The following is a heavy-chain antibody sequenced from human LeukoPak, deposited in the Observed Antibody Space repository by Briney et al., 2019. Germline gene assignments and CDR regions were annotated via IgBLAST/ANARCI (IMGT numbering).Heavy chain of an antibody. V-gene: IGHV3-7*01. CDR2: IKQDGSER. CDR1: GFTFSSYW. CDR3: ARGSTQYSSGWYGLDY. D-gene: IGHD6-19*01. Sequence: GGPLRFSCAASGFTFSSYWMSWVRQAPGKGLEWVANIKQDGSERYYVDSVKGRFAISRDNAKNSLYLQMNSLRAEDTAVYYCARGSTQYSSGWYGLDYWGQGTLVTVSS. J-gene: IGHJ4*02.